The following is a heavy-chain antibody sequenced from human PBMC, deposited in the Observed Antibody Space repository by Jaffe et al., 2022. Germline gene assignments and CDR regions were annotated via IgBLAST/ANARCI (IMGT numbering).Heavy chain of an antibody. V-gene: IGHV3-30*02. J-gene: IGHJ6*03. D-gene: IGHD1-1*01. CDR2: IRDDGSNK. CDR3: AKGPIPLIGASGTPIYYHYMDV. Sequence: QVQLVESGGGVVQPGGSLRLSCVASGLTFSNYGMHWVRQAPGKGLEWVAFIRDDGSNKYYADSVKGRFTISRDNAKNTLFLQMNSLKPEDAAVYYCAKGPIPLIGASGTPIYYHYMDVWGKGTTVTVSS. CDR1: GLTFSNYG.